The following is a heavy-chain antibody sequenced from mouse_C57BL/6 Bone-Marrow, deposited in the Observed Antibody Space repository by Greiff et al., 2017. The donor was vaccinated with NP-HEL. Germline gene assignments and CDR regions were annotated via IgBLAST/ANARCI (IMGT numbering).Heavy chain of an antibody. Sequence: QVQLQQPGAELVKPGASVKLSCKASGYTFTSYWMHWVKQRPGQGLEWIGMIHPNSGSTNYNEKFKSKATLTVDKSSSTAYMQRSSLTSEDSAVYYCARRRGHGNYFDYWGQGTTLTVSS. CDR1: GYTFTSYW. J-gene: IGHJ2*01. V-gene: IGHV1-64*01. CDR2: IHPNSGST. D-gene: IGHD3-3*01. CDR3: ARRRGHGNYFDY.